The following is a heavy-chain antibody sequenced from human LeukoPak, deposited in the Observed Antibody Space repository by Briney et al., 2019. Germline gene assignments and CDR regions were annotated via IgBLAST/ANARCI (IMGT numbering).Heavy chain of an antibody. CDR3: ARDDYDSSGYYYNY. D-gene: IGHD3-22*01. J-gene: IGHJ4*02. CDR2: IYYSGST. Sequence: SQTLSLTRTVSGRSISRYYWSWIRQPPRKGLEWIGYIYYSGSTNYNPSLKSRVTISVDTSKNQFSLKLSAVTAADTAVYYCARDDYDSSGYYYNYWGQGTLVTVSS. V-gene: IGHV4-59*01. CDR1: GRSISRYY.